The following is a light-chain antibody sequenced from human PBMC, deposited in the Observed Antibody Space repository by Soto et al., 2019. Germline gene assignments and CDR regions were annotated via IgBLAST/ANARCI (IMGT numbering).Light chain of an antibody. CDR2: DAS. Sequence: DIPMTQSPSTLSASVGDRVTITCRASQSISHWLAWYQQKPGKAPNVLIYDASSLESGVPSRFSGSGSGTEFTLTISSLQPDDFTTYYCQQYNIYPLTFGGGTKVEI. V-gene: IGKV1-5*01. CDR3: QQYNIYPLT. J-gene: IGKJ4*01. CDR1: QSISHW.